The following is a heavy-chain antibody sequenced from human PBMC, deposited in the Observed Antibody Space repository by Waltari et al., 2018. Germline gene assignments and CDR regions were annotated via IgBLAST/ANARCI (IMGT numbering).Heavy chain of an antibody. V-gene: IGHV4-34*01. CDR2: RDYSGFT. CDR3: ARVQNWFDP. CDR1: GGSFTGYY. Sequence: QVQLQQWGAGLLRPSETLSLTCAVYGGSFTGYYWNWVGQPPGKGLGWIGERDYSGFTTYNTSLESRVTFSLDTSKNQFYLGLNSVTAADTAVYYCARVQNWFDPWGQGTLVTVSS. J-gene: IGHJ5*02.